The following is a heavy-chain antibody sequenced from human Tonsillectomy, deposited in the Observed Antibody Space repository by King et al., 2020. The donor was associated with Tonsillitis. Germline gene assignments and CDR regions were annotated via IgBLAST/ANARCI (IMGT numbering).Heavy chain of an antibody. CDR3: VKDQQFYDYVWGSYRKAAFDI. Sequence: VQLVESGGGLVQPGGSLRLSCSASGFTFNSYAMHWVRQAPGKGLEYVSATSSDGGSTYYAESVKGRFTISRDNSKNTLYLQMSSLRAEDTAVYYCVKDQQFYDYVWGSYRKAAFDIWGQGTMVTVSS. CDR1: GFTFNSYA. CDR2: TSSDGGST. J-gene: IGHJ3*02. D-gene: IGHD3-16*02. V-gene: IGHV3-64D*06.